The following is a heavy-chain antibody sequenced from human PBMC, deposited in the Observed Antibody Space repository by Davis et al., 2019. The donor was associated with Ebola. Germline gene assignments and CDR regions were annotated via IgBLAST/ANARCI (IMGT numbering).Heavy chain of an antibody. D-gene: IGHD2-8*01. CDR1: GYTLTDLS. Sequence: ASVTVSCKVSGYTLTDLSMHWVRQAPGKGLEWMGGFDPEDGETIYAQKFQGRVTMTEDTSTDTAYMELSSLRSEDTAVYYCATDRPKMGYYFDYWGQVTLVTVSS. V-gene: IGHV1-24*01. J-gene: IGHJ4*02. CDR3: ATDRPKMGYYFDY. CDR2: FDPEDGET.